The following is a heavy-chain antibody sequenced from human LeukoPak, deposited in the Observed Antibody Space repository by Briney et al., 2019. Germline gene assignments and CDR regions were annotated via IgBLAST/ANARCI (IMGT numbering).Heavy chain of an antibody. D-gene: IGHD1-26*01. Sequence: GGSLRLSCAASGFTFSSYGMHWVRQAPGKGLEWVAVISYDGSNKYYADSVKGRFTISRDNSKNTLYLQMDSLRAEDTAVYYCARDQGGATSYWAQGTLVTVSS. CDR1: GFTFSSYG. J-gene: IGHJ4*02. CDR2: ISYDGSNK. CDR3: ARDQGGATSY. V-gene: IGHV3-30*03.